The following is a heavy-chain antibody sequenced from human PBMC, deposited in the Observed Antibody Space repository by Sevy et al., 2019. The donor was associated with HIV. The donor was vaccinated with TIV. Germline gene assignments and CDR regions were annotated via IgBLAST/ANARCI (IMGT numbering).Heavy chain of an antibody. J-gene: IGHJ5*02. Sequence: GGSLRLSCAASGFTFSSYWMSWVRPAPGKGLEWVANIKQDGSEKYYVDSVKGRFTISRDNAKNSLYLQMNSLRAEDTAEYYCASPGGKGFDPWGQGTLVTVSS. D-gene: IGHD3-16*01. CDR3: ASPGGKGFDP. V-gene: IGHV3-7*03. CDR2: IKQDGSEK. CDR1: GFTFSSYW.